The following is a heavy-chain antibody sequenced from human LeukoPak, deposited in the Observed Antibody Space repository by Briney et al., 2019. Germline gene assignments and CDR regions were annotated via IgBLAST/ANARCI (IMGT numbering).Heavy chain of an antibody. D-gene: IGHD6-19*01. CDR2: ISWNSGSI. V-gene: IGHV3-9*03. CDR1: GFTFDDYA. CDR3: VKGAGYSSGWYSDY. J-gene: IGHJ4*02. Sequence: GGSLRLSCAASGFTFDDYAMHWVRQAPGKGLEWVSGISWNSGSIAYADSVKGRFTISRDNAKSSLYLQMNSLRPEDMALYYCVKGAGYSSGWYSDYWGQGTQVTVSS.